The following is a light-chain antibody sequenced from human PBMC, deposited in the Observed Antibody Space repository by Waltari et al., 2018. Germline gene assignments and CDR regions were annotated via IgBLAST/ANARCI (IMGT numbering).Light chain of an antibody. CDR1: SRDVGGYHY. J-gene: IGLJ1*01. V-gene: IGLV2-11*01. Sequence: QSALTQPRSVSGSPGQSVTISCTGTSRDVGGYHYVSWFQQHPGKVPKLLIYDVSERPSDVPDRFSGSKSANTASLTISGLQTEDEADYYCCSFAGSYTFVFGTGTRVTVL. CDR3: CSFAGSYTFV. CDR2: DVS.